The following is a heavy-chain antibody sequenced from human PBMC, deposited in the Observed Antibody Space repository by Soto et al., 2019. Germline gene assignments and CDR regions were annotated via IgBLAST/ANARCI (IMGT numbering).Heavy chain of an antibody. D-gene: IGHD1-26*01. CDR3: ARGRTVGATSPFDY. V-gene: IGHV4-31*03. J-gene: IGHJ4*02. Sequence: SSETLSLTCTVSGGSISSGGYYWSWIRQHPGKGLEWIGYIYYSGSTYYNPSLKSRVTISVDTSKNQFSLKLSSVTAADTAVYYCARGRTVGATSPFDYWGQGTLVTVSS. CDR1: GGSISSGGYY. CDR2: IYYSGST.